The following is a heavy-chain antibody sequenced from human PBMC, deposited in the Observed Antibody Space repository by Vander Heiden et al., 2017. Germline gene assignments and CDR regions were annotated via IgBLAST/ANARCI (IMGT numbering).Heavy chain of an antibody. CDR1: GGTFSRYA. J-gene: IGHJ5*02. CDR2: NIPIFGTA. Sequence: QVQLVQSGAEVKTPGSSVHVPCKASGGTFSRYAISWVRQAPGQGLEWMGENIPIFGTANYAQNFRGRVTITADESTSTAYMELSSLSSEDTAVYCCARVGKKRWFDPWGQGTLVTVSS. CDR3: ARVGKKRWFDP. V-gene: IGHV1-69*01.